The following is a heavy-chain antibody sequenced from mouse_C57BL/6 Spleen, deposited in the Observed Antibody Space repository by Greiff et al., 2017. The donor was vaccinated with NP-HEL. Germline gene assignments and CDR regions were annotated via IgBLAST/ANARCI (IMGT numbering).Heavy chain of an antibody. CDR1: GFTFSSYG. CDR2: ISSGGSYT. CDR3: ARPQLGFDY. V-gene: IGHV5-6*01. J-gene: IGHJ2*01. D-gene: IGHD4-1*02. Sequence: EVQVVESGGDLVKPGGSLKLSCAASGFTFSSYGMSWVRQTPDKRLEWVATISSGGSYTYYPDSVKGRFTISRDNAKNTLYLQMSSLKSEDPAMYYWARPQLGFDYWGQSTTLTVSS.